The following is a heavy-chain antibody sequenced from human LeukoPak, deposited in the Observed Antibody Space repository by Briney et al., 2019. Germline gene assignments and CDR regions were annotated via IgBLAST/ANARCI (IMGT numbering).Heavy chain of an antibody. CDR2: IHASGPT. CDR1: GGSIGTYY. D-gene: IGHD6-6*01. CDR3: ARHDAGIAARPFDN. J-gene: IGHJ4*02. Sequence: SETLSLTCTVSGGSIGTYYWSWIRRPPGKGLEWIVYIHASGPTNYNPSLKSRITISVDTSKNQFSLKLSSVTAADTAVYYCARHDAGIAARPFDNWGQGTLVTVSS. V-gene: IGHV4-4*09.